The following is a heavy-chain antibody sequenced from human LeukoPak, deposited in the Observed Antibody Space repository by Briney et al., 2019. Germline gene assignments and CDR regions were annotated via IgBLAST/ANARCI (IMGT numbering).Heavy chain of an antibody. CDR2: IYWNDDK. D-gene: IGHD2-2*01. CDR1: GFSLSTSGVG. Sequence: SGPTLVKPTQTLTLTCTFSGFSLSTSGVGVGWIRQPPGKALEWLALIYWNDDKRYSPSLKSRLTITKDTSKNQVVLTMTNMDPVDTATYYCAHSSLCSSTSCYRWYYFDYWGQGTLVTVSS. CDR3: AHSSLCSSTSCYRWYYFDY. V-gene: IGHV2-5*01. J-gene: IGHJ4*02.